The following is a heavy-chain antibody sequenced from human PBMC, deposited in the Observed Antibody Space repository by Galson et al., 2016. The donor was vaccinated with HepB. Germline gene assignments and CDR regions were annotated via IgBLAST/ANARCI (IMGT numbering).Heavy chain of an antibody. Sequence: SLRLSCAASGFTLDHYAMSWVRQAPGKGLEWVSLITGGGSPTHYADSVKGRFTISRDNSKSTLYLQMNSLTGEDTAVYYCAKDTRGYSSDWGQGTLVTVSP. CDR2: ITGGGSPT. CDR1: GFTLDHYA. CDR3: AKDTRGYSSD. D-gene: IGHD3-22*01. V-gene: IGHV3-23*01. J-gene: IGHJ4*02.